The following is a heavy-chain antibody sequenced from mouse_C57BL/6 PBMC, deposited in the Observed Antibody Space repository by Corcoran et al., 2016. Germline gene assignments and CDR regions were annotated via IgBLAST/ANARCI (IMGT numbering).Heavy chain of an antibody. J-gene: IGHJ3*01. CDR2: IYPGDGDT. CDR1: GYAFSSYW. D-gene: IGHD1-1*01. CDR3: ATTVVERFAY. V-gene: IGHV1-80*01. Sequence: QVQLQQSGAELVKPGASVKISCKASGYAFSSYWMNWVKQRPGKGLEWIGQIYPGDGDTKYNGKFKGKATLTADKSYSTAYMQLSSLTSEDSAVYFCATTVVERFAYWGQGTLVTVSA.